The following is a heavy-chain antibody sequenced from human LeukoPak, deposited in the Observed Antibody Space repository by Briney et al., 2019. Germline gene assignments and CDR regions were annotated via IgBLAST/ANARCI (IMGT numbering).Heavy chain of an antibody. CDR2: INPNSGGT. V-gene: IGHV1-2*02. J-gene: IGHJ4*02. CDR3: ARFVVRDGYNSSDY. D-gene: IGHD5-24*01. CDR1: GYTFTGYY. Sequence: GASVKVSCKASGYTFTGYYMHWVRQAPGQGLEWMGWINPNSGGTNYAQKFQGRVTMTRDTSISTAYVELSRLRSDDTAVYYCARFVVRDGYNSSDYWGQGTLVTVSS.